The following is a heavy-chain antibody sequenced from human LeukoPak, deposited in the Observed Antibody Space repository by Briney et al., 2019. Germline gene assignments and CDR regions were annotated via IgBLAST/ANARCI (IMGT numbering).Heavy chain of an antibody. CDR1: GGSFSGYY. Sequence: SETLSLTCAVYGGSFSGYYWSWIRQPPGKGLEWIGEINHSGSTNYNPSLKSRVTISVDTSKNQFSPKLSSVTAADTAVYYCARRVVVVVAATDYFDYWGQGTLVTVSS. D-gene: IGHD2-15*01. CDR2: INHSGST. V-gene: IGHV4-34*01. CDR3: ARRVVVVVAATDYFDY. J-gene: IGHJ4*02.